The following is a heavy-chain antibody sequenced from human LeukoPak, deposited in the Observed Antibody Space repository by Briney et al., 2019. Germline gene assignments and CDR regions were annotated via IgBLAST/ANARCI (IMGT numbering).Heavy chain of an antibody. CDR1: GGSFSGYY. V-gene: IGHV4-34*01. J-gene: IGHJ5*02. CDR3: ARKYPDHWFDP. CDR2: INHSGST. Sequence: SETLSLTCAVYGGSFSGYYWSWIRQPPGKGLEWIGEINHSGSTNYNPSLKSRVTISVDTSKNQFSLKLSSVTAADTAVYYCARKYPDHWFDPWGQGTLVTVSS. D-gene: IGHD6-6*01.